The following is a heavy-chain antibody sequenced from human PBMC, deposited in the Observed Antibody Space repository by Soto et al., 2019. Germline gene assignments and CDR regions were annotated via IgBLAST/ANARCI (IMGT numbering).Heavy chain of an antibody. CDR1: GGSISNYY. Sequence: SETLSLTYTVSGGSISNYYWSWIRQPAGKGLEWIGRIYTSGSTNYNPSLKSRVTMTVDTSKNQFSLKLSSVTAADTAVYYCAGGAAADYLDDWGQGALVTVSS. V-gene: IGHV4-4*07. J-gene: IGHJ4*02. CDR2: IYTSGST. CDR3: AGGAAADYLDD. D-gene: IGHD6-13*01.